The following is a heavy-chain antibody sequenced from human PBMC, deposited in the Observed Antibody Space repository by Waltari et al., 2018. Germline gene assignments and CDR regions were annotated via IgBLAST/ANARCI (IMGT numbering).Heavy chain of an antibody. J-gene: IGHJ3*02. CDR2: IYHSGST. D-gene: IGHD3-3*01. CDR3: ARDWYPNTIFGVVIIVAPGHGAFDI. V-gene: IGHV4-4*02. CDR1: GGSISSSNW. Sequence: QVQLQESGPGLVKPSGTLSLTCAVSGGSISSSNWWSWVRQPPGKGLEWIGEIYHSGSTNYNPSLKSRVTISVDKSKNQFSLKLSSVTAADTAVYYCARDWYPNTIFGVVIIVAPGHGAFDIWGQGTMVTVSS.